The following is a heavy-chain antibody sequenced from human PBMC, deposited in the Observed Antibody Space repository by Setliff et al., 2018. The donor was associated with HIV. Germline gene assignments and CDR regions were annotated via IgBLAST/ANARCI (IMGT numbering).Heavy chain of an antibody. D-gene: IGHD3-10*01. V-gene: IGHV3-21*01. CDR3: ARGRGVIRGGDIDY. CDR1: GFTFSSYT. J-gene: IGHJ4*02. CDR2: ISSSSSYI. Sequence: LSLSCAASGFTFSSYTLTWVRQAPGKGLEWVSSISSSSSYIYYADSVKGRFTISRDNAKNSLYLQMNSLRAEDTAVYYCARGRGVIRGGDIDYWGQGTLVTVSS.